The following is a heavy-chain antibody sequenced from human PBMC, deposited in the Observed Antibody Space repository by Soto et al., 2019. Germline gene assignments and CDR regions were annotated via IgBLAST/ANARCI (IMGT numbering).Heavy chain of an antibody. CDR1: GFSLSTSGMC. CDR3: ARGIGESLGGAFDI. Sequence: SGPTLVNPAQTLTLTCTFSGFSLSTSGMCVSWIRQPPGKALEWLALIDWDDDKYYSTSLKTRLTVSKDTSKNQVVLTMTNMDPVDTATYYCARGIGESLGGAFDIWGQGTMVTVSS. CDR2: IDWDDDK. D-gene: IGHD3-10*01. V-gene: IGHV2-70*01. J-gene: IGHJ3*02.